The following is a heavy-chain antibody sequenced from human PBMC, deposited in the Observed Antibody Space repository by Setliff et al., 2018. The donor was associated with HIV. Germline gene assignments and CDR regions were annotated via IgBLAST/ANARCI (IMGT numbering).Heavy chain of an antibody. CDR1: GFSFTTYW. J-gene: IGHJ6*02. Sequence: GGSLRLSCEASGFSFTTYWMSWVRQTPGKGLEWVANINQDGSESYSVASVGGRFTISRDNDKSSLSLQMKGLRAEDTAIYYCARKLRPGHGVDVWGQGTTVTVSS. CDR2: INQDGSES. V-gene: IGHV3-7*01. CDR3: ARKLRPGHGVDV. D-gene: IGHD3-10*01.